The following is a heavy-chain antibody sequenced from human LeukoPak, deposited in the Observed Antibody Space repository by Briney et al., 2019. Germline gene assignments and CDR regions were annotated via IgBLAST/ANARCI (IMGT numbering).Heavy chain of an antibody. CDR2: IYYGAST. J-gene: IGHJ4*02. D-gene: IGHD1-26*01. Sequence: RGSLRLSCAASGFTVSSNHMNWVRQAPGKGLGCVSIIYYGASTFYADTVQCRFTISKDKSKKTLYLQINSLRAEDTAVYYCAALSGVGVKIGFDHWGQGALVVVSS. V-gene: IGHV3-66*01. CDR3: AALSGVGVKIGFDH. CDR1: GFTVSSNH.